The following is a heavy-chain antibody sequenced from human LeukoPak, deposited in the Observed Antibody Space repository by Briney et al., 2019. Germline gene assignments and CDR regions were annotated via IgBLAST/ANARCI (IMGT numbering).Heavy chain of an antibody. CDR2: ISGSGGST. V-gene: IGHV3-23*01. J-gene: IGHJ4*02. D-gene: IGHD4-17*01. Sequence: GGSLRLSCAASGFTFSSYAMSWVSQAPGKGLEWVSAISGSGGSTYYADSVKGRFTISRDNSKNTLYLQMNSLRAEDTAVYYCAKDPHGDSSGYFDYWGQGTLVTVSS. CDR1: GFTFSSYA. CDR3: AKDPHGDSSGYFDY.